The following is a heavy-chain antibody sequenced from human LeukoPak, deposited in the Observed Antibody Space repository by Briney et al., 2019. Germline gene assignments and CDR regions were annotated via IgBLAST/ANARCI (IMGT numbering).Heavy chain of an antibody. CDR1: GYTFTSYG. J-gene: IGHJ4*02. Sequence: ASVKVSCEASGYTFTSYGISWVRQAPGQGLEWMGWISAYNGNTNYAQKLQGRVTMTTDTSTSTAYMELRSLRSDDTAVYYCTRSVRNGHIDYWGQGTLVTVSS. CDR2: ISAYNGNT. D-gene: IGHD2-21*01. CDR3: TRSVRNGHIDY. V-gene: IGHV1-18*01.